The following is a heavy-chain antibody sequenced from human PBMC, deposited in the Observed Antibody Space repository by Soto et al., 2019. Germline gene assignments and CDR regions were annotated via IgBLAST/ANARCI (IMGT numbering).Heavy chain of an antibody. J-gene: IGHJ4*02. Sequence: PGGSLRLSCAASGFTFSNYAMSWVRQAPGKGLEWVSLVSATAGTTYYTDSVKGRFTISRDNSRNTLYLQMNSLRADDTAVYYCAERFFYSFDYWGQGTRVTVSS. CDR3: AERFFYSFDY. CDR1: GFTFSNYA. CDR2: VSATAGTT. V-gene: IGHV3-23*01.